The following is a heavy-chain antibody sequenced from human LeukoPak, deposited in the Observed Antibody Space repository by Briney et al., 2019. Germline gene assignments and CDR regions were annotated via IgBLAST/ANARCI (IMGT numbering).Heavy chain of an antibody. V-gene: IGHV4-61*02. J-gene: IGHJ4*02. Sequence: PSQTLSLTCTVSGGSISSGSHYWSWIRQPAGKGLEWIGRIYTSGSTNYNPSLKSRVTMSVDTSKNQFSLKLSSVTAADTAVYYCARVSLVRGAPDYYFWGQGTLVTVSS. CDR2: IYTSGST. CDR1: GGSISSGSHY. CDR3: ARVSLVRGAPDYYF. D-gene: IGHD3-10*01.